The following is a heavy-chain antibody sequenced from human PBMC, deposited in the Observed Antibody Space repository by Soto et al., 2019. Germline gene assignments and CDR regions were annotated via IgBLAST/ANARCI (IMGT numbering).Heavy chain of an antibody. D-gene: IGHD2-2*01. J-gene: IGHJ4*02. CDR1: GGYFSGYY. CDR3: ARGRGCSAATCYEDY. Sequence: SETLSLTCAVHGGYFSGYYWSWIRQPPGKGLEWVGAINYSGGTRYNPSLKSRVTMSVDRSKNQFSLKLRSVTAADTAVYYCARGRGCSAATCYEDYWGQGTLVTV. V-gene: IGHV4-34*01. CDR2: INYSGGT.